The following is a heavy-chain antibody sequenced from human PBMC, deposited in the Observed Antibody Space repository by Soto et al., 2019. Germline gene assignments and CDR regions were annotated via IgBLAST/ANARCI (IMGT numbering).Heavy chain of an antibody. Sequence: EVQLVESGGGLVQPGGSLRLSCAASGFTFSSYWMSWVRQAPGKGLEWVANIKQDGSEKYYVDSVKGRFTISRDNAKNSLYLQMNSLRADDTAVYYCARVGGSGSYYPNWFDPWGQGTLVTVSS. D-gene: IGHD3-10*01. CDR1: GFTFSSYW. J-gene: IGHJ5*02. CDR3: ARVGGSGSYYPNWFDP. V-gene: IGHV3-7*03. CDR2: IKQDGSEK.